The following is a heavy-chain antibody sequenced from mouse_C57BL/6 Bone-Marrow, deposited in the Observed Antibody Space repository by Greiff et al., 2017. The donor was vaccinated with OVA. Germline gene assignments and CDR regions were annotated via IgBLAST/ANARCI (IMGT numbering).Heavy chain of an antibody. CDR2: ISSGSSTI. CDR3: ARTYYSNYYAMDY. Sequence: EVMLVESGGGLVKPGGSLKLSCAASGFTFSDYGMHWVRQAPEKGLEWVAYISSGSSTISYADTVKGRFTLSRDNAKNTLFLQMTSLRSEDTAMYYCARTYYSNYYAMDYWGQGTSVTVSS. J-gene: IGHJ4*01. CDR1: GFTFSDYG. V-gene: IGHV5-17*01. D-gene: IGHD2-5*01.